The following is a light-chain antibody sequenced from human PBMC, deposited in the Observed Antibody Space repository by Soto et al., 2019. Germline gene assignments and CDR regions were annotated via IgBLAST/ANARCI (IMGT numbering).Light chain of an antibody. J-gene: IGKJ1*01. V-gene: IGKV3-20*01. CDR2: GAS. CDR3: HQRQSWPRT. Sequence: EILLTQSPGTLSLSPGERATLSCRASQTVSSSYLAWYEQKPGQPPGLLIYGASTRAAGIPARFSASGSGTHFTLTSSDVHPEDVALYYCHQRQSWPRTFGQGTIVDIK. CDR1: QTVSSSY.